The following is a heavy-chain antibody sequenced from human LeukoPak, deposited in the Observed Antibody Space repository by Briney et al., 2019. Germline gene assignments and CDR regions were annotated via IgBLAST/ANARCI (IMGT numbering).Heavy chain of an antibody. CDR3: ARTGCRGDNCYYYYYGMDV. D-gene: IGHD2-15*01. Sequence: ASVKVSCKASGYTFTSYYVHWVRQAPGQGLEWMGWINPNSGGTNYAQKFQGRVTMTRDTSISTAYMELSRLRSDDTAVYYCARTGCRGDNCYYYYYGMDVWGQGTTVTVSS. V-gene: IGHV1-2*02. CDR1: GYTFTSYY. J-gene: IGHJ6*02. CDR2: INPNSGGT.